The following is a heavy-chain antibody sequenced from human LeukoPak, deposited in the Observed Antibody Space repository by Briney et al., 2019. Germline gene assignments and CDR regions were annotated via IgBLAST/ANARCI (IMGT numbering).Heavy chain of an antibody. CDR2: IYHSGST. V-gene: IGHV4-30-2*01. J-gene: IGHJ4*02. Sequence: SETLSLTCTVSGGSISSGGYYWSWIRQPPGKGLEWIGYIYHSGSTYYNPSLKSRVTISVDRSKNQFSLKLSSVTAADTAVYYCARDSGDGYNYWGQGNLVTVSS. CDR1: GGSISSGGYY. CDR3: ARDSGDGYNY. D-gene: IGHD5-24*01.